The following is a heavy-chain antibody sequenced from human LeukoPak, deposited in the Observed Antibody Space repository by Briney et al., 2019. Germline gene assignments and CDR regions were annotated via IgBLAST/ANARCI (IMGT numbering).Heavy chain of an antibody. Sequence: GGSLRLSCAVSGFTFSGFWMSWSRQAPGKGLEWVASINSDGSEGYYADVVKGRFTISRDNAKNSLYLQINSLRAEDTAVYYCASVYKHGMDVWGQGTTVIVSS. CDR1: GFTFSGFW. V-gene: IGHV3-7*03. D-gene: IGHD5-24*01. J-gene: IGHJ6*02. CDR3: ASVYKHGMDV. CDR2: INSDGSEG.